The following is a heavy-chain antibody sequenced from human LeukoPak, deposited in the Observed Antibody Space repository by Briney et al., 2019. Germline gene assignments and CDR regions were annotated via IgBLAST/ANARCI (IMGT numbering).Heavy chain of an antibody. D-gene: IGHD3-16*02. CDR3: AKSEGLRLGELSFNIDY. CDR2: ISGSGGST. V-gene: IGHV3-23*01. Sequence: GGSLRLSCAASGFTFSSYAMTWVRQAPGKGLEWVSAISGSGGSTYYADSVKGRFTISRDNSKNTLYLQMNSLRAEDTAVYYCAKSEGLRLGELSFNIDYWGQGTLVTVSS. J-gene: IGHJ4*02. CDR1: GFTFSSYA.